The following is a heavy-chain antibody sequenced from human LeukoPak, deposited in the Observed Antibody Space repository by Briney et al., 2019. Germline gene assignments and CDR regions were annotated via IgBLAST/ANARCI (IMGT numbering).Heavy chain of an antibody. D-gene: IGHD3-16*01. V-gene: IGHV3-48*01. J-gene: IGHJ4*02. CDR3: ARDSILITFGGVAPGGYFDY. CDR2: ISTDGAAI. CDR1: GFASSSYC. Sequence: PGGSLRLSCEVSGFASSSYCMNWVRQAPGKGLEWISDISTDGAAINYADSVKGRFTISRDNAKNLLYLQMNSLRAEDTAIYYCARDSILITFGGVAPGGYFDYWGQGALVTVSS.